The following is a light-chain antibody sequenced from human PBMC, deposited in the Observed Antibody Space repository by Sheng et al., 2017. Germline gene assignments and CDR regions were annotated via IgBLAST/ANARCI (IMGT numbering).Light chain of an antibody. Sequence: EIVLTQSPGTLSLSPGERATLSCRASQIISSSYLVWYQQKLGQAPRLLIYGASSRATGIPDRFSGSGSGTDFTLTISRLEPEDFAVYYCQQYGSSPPWTFGQGTKVEIK. CDR3: QQYGSSPPWT. CDR2: GAS. J-gene: IGKJ1*01. V-gene: IGKV3-20*01. CDR1: QIISSSY.